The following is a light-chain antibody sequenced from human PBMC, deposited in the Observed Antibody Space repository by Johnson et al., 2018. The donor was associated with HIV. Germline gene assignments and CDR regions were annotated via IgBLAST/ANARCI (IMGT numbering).Light chain of an antibody. CDR2: ENN. CDR1: SPNIANNH. Sequence: QSVLTQPPSVAAAPGQRVNISCSGSSPNIANNHISWYQQLPGTPPKLLLYENNQRPSGLHDRFSASQSGESAHLGLTGLQNGDEADYYYGTWDRSLTSGGIFGTGTKVTVL. CDR3: GTWDRSLTSGGI. J-gene: IGLJ1*01. V-gene: IGLV1-51*02.